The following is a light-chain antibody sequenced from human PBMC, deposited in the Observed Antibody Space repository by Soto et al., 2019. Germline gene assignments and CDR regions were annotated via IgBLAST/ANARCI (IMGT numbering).Light chain of an antibody. J-gene: IGLJ2*01. CDR3: CSYAGSSTFGVV. CDR2: EVS. V-gene: IGLV2-14*01. CDR1: SSDVGGYNY. Sequence: QSALTQPASVSGSPGQSITISCTGTSSDVGGYNYVSWYQQHPGKAPKLMIYEVSNRPSGVSNRFSGSKSGNTASLTISGLQAEDEADYYCCSYAGSSTFGVVFGGGTKVTVL.